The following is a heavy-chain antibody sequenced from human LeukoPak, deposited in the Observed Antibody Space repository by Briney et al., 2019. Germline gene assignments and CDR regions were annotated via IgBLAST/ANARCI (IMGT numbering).Heavy chain of an antibody. CDR3: ARGLITIFGVVASDYYYYYYLDV. CDR2: INPSGCST. D-gene: IGHD3-3*01. J-gene: IGHJ6*03. CDR1: GDTFTGYY. Sequence: ASLKVSCKASGDTFTGYYMRCVRQAPGQGVLCMGIINPSGCSTSDAQKFQGRVTMTRDTSTSTVYMELSSLRSEDTAVYYCARGLITIFGVVASDYYYYYYLDVWGKGTTVTVSS. V-gene: IGHV1-46*01.